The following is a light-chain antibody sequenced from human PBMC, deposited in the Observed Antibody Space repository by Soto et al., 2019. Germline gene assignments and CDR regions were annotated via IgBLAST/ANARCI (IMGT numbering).Light chain of an antibody. V-gene: IGKV3-20*01. CDR1: QSFGSTF. J-gene: IGKJ4*01. CDR2: GAS. CDR3: QQYGSSLLT. Sequence: EIVLTQSPGTLSLSPGERATLSCRASQSFGSTFLAWYQQKPGQAPRLLIYGASTRATGIPDRFSGSASGTDFTLTISRLEPEDFAVYYCQQYGSSLLTFGGGTKVEIK.